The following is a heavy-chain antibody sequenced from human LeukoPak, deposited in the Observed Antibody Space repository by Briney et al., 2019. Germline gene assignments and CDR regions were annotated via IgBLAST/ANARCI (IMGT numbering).Heavy chain of an antibody. J-gene: IGHJ4*02. CDR1: AFSFSSYA. CDR3: GNIRTNSGTSGWDH. Sequence: GGSLRLSCAPSAFSFSSYAMSWVRQPPGKGLECLSTISGSGSSTYYADSVEDRFTISRDNSKNTVYLQMNSLRAEDTAIYYCGNIRTNSGTSGWDHWGQGSLVTVS. V-gene: IGHV3-23*01. D-gene: IGHD4-23*01. CDR2: ISGSGSST.